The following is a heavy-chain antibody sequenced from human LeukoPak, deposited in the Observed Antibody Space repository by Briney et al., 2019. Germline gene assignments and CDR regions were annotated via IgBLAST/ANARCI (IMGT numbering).Heavy chain of an antibody. CDR3: ARGGDDILTGYYLFDY. V-gene: IGHV4-61*10. D-gene: IGHD3-9*01. Sequence: PSETLSLTCTVSGASISSGSYYWSWIRQPAGKGLEWIGYIYYSGSTNYNPSLKSRVTISVDTSKNQFSLKLSSVTAADTAVYYCARGGDDILTGYYLFDYWGQGTLVTVSS. CDR1: GASISSGSYY. J-gene: IGHJ4*02. CDR2: IYYSGST.